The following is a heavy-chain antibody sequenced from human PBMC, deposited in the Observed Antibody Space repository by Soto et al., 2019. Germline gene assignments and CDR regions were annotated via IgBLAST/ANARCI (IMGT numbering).Heavy chain of an antibody. CDR1: GFTFSSYA. V-gene: IGHV3-30-3*01. CDR3: ARAPSIFGVVISSYCDY. CDR2: ISYDGSNK. D-gene: IGHD3-3*01. J-gene: IGHJ4*02. Sequence: GGSLRLSCAASGFTFSSYAMHWVRQAPGKGLEWVAVISYDGSNKYYADSVKGRFTISRDNSKNTLYPQMNSLRAEDTAVYYCARAPSIFGVVISSYCDYWGQGTLVTVSS.